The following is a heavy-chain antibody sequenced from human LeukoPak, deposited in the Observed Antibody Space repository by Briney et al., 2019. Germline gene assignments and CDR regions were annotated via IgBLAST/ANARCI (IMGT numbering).Heavy chain of an antibody. D-gene: IGHD6-13*01. V-gene: IGHV1-2*04. CDR1: GYTFTGYY. J-gene: IGHJ5*02. Sequence: ASVKVSCKASGYTFTGYYMHWVRQAPGQGLEWMGWINPNSGGINYAQKFQGWVTMTRDTSISTAYMELSRLRSDDTAVYYCARGVPSGIAAAVDWFDPWGQGTLVTVSS. CDR2: INPNSGGI. CDR3: ARGVPSGIAAAVDWFDP.